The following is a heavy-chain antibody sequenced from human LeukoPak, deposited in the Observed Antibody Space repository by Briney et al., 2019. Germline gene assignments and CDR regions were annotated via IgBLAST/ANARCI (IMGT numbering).Heavy chain of an antibody. D-gene: IGHD3-22*01. CDR2: ISGAGGST. CDR1: GFTFSGYA. CDR3: AKPDWKDDSSGYTMGY. J-gene: IGHJ4*02. V-gene: IGHV3-23*01. Sequence: PGGSLRLSCAASGFTFSGYAMTWVRQAPGKGLEWVSTISGAGGSTYYADSVKGRFTISRDNSKNTLYLQMNSLRAEDTAVYYCAKPDWKDDSSGYTMGYWGQGTLVTVSS.